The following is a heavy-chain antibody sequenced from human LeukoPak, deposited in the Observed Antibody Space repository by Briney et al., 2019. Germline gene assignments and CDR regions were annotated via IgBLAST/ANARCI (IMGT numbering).Heavy chain of an antibody. V-gene: IGHV1-8*03. Sequence: ASVKVSCKTSGYTFSSYDINWVRQVTGHGLEWMGWVNPNSAFTGYAQKFHGRVTFTKNTSINTAYMELSSLTSDDTAVYYCARGDRVRGGGTPDYWGQGTLVTASS. J-gene: IGHJ4*02. CDR1: GYTFSSYD. D-gene: IGHD3-10*01. CDR3: ARGDRVRGGGTPDY. CDR2: VNPNSAFT.